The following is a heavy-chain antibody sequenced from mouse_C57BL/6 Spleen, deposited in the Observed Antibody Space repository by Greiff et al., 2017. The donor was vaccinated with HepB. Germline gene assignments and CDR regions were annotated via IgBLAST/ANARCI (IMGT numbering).Heavy chain of an antibody. Sequence: VQLQQSGTELVKPGASVKLSCKASGYTFTSYWMHWVKQRPGLGLEWIGNINPSNGGTNYNEKFKSKATLTVDKSSSTAYMQLSSLTSEDSAVYYCAREGSSGSSSYYFDYWGQGTTLTVSS. D-gene: IGHD1-1*01. CDR3: AREGSSGSSSYYFDY. CDR2: INPSNGGT. V-gene: IGHV1-53*01. CDR1: GYTFTSYW. J-gene: IGHJ2*01.